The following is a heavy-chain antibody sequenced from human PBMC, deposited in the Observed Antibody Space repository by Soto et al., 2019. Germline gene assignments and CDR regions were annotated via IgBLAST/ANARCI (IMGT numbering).Heavy chain of an antibody. CDR3: AKAYYYDSSGYYIRDYYYYYGMDV. V-gene: IGHV3-23*01. CDR1: GFTFSSYA. J-gene: IGHJ6*02. D-gene: IGHD3-22*01. CDR2: ISGSGGST. Sequence: GGSLRLSCAASGFTFSSYAMSWVRQAPGKGLEWVSAISGSGGSTYYADSVKGRFTISRDNSKNTLYLQMNSLRAEDTAVYYCAKAYYYDSSGYYIRDYYYYYGMDVWGQGTTVTVSS.